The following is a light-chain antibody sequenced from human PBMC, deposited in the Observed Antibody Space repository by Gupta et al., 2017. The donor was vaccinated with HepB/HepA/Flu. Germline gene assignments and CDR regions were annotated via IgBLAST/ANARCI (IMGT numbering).Light chain of an antibody. CDR2: GAS. CDR1: QSISSN. V-gene: IGKV3-15*01. CDR3: QQDNKRGT. J-gene: IGKJ1*01. Sequence: ETVMTQSPATLSLSLGERATLSCRASQSISSNLAWYQQKAGQAPRPLIYGASISATGIPDRFSGSGSGTDFTLTSSWRQSEDFAIYYWQQDNKRGTFGQGTKVEIK.